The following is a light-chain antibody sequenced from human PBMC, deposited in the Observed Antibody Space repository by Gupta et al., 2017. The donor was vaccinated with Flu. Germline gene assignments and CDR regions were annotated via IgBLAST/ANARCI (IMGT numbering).Light chain of an antibody. CDR1: LSGWESPKNKNC. CDR3: EQEICASWT. V-gene: IGKV4-1*01. CDR2: VAS. J-gene: IGKJ1*01. Sequence: SLGERVTINCKPSLSGWESPKNKNCLCWYQQRPGQPPKLLIYVASTREYGVPDRFSGSGYGTDFTLTISSPQAEDVAVYYCEQEICASWTFGQGTXVEIK.